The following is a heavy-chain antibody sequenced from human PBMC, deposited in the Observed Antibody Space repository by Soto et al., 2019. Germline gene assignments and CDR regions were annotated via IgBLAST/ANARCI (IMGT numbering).Heavy chain of an antibody. Sequence: SETLSLTCTVSGASISGYHWSWIRQFPGKGLECLGYISYSGATNYNPSLKSRVTMSIDTSKNQFSLQLNSVTAADTAVYYCARGSILTGYVDYWGQGTLVTVSS. D-gene: IGHD3-9*01. CDR2: ISYSGAT. V-gene: IGHV4-59*08. CDR1: GASISGYH. J-gene: IGHJ4*02. CDR3: ARGSILTGYVDY.